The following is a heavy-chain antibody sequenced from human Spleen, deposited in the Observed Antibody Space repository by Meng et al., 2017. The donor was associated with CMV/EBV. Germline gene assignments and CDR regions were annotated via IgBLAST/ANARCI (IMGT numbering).Heavy chain of an antibody. D-gene: IGHD1-26*01. V-gene: IGHV4-34*02. Sequence: QVQVPPWARGMLKPPETLSLTSAVYGGSFSGYYWSGIRQPPGKGLEWIGEINHIGSTNYNPSLKSRVTISVDTSKNQFSLKLSSVTAADTAVYYCAIYRYSGSYDYFDYWGQGTLVTASS. CDR2: INHIGST. CDR3: AIYRYSGSYDYFDY. J-gene: IGHJ4*02. CDR1: GGSFSGYY.